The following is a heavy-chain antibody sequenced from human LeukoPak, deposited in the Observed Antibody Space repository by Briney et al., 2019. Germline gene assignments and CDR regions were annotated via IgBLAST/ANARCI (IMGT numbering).Heavy chain of an antibody. Sequence: SETLSLTCTVSGGXINTYYWSWIRQPPGKGLEWIGYIHYSGSTNYNPSLKSRVNISGDTPKNQFSLKLISVTAADTAVYYCARRITIFGVAPPGSWFDPWGQGTLVTVSS. CDR1: GGXINTYY. CDR3: ARRITIFGVAPPGSWFDP. D-gene: IGHD3-3*01. CDR2: IHYSGST. J-gene: IGHJ5*02. V-gene: IGHV4-59*08.